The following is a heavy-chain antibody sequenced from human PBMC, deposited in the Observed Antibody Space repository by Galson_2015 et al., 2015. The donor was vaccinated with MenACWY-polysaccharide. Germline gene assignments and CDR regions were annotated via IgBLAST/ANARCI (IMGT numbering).Heavy chain of an antibody. J-gene: IGHJ4*02. D-gene: IGHD2-2*01. CDR3: AKRKYCDTSTCYGFDY. V-gene: IGHV3-23*01. Sequence: CAASGFTFSSYAMSWVRQAPGKGLEWVSAVSADGGSTYYADSVKGRLTISRDNSKNTLYLQMNTLRAEDTALYYCAKRKYCDTSTCYGFDYWGQGTLVTVSS. CDR1: GFTFSSYA. CDR2: VSADGGST.